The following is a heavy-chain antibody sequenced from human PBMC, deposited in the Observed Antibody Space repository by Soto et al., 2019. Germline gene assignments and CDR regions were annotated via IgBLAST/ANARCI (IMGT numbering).Heavy chain of an antibody. CDR2: IYYSGST. D-gene: IGHD3-10*01. CDR3: ARANVLLWFGELYPPDAFDI. J-gene: IGHJ3*02. Sequence: QVQLQESGPGLVKPSQTLSLTCTVSGGSISSGGYYWSWIRQHPGKGLEWIGYIYYSGSTYYNPSRKSRVTISVDTSKNQFSLKLSSVTAADTAVYYCARANVLLWFGELYPPDAFDIWGQGTMVTVSS. V-gene: IGHV4-31*03. CDR1: GGSISSGGYY.